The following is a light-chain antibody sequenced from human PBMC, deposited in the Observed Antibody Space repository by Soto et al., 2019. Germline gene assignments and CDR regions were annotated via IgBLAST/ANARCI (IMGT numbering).Light chain of an antibody. CDR1: QSANST. V-gene: IGKV3-15*01. CDR2: DAS. Sequence: EIVMTQSPANLSVSPGARATLSCRASQSANSTLAWYRQKPGQAPRLLISDASTRATGVPARFSGSGSGTEFTFTIRCLHSEESGIYYCQQYNFWPPLTFGGGTKVEIK. CDR3: QQYNFWPPLT. J-gene: IGKJ4*01.